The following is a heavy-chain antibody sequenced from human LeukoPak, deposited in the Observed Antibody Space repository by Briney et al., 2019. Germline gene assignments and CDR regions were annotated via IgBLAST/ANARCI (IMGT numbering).Heavy chain of an antibody. CDR3: ARWEQGYCSGGSCYPNDAFDI. CDR2: IIPIFGTA. CDR1: GGTFSSYA. V-gene: IGHV1-69*01. D-gene: IGHD2-15*01. Sequence: SVKVSRKASGGTFSSYAISWVRQAPGQGLEWMGGIIPIFGTANYAQKFQGRVTITADESTSTAYMELSSLRSEDTAVYYCARWEQGYCSGGSCYPNDAFDIWGQGTMVTV. J-gene: IGHJ3*02.